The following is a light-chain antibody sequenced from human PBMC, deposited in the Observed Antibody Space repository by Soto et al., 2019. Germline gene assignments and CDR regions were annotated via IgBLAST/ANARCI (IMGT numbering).Light chain of an antibody. CDR1: QSVSSK. J-gene: IGKJ4*01. V-gene: IGKV3-15*01. CDR3: QQYNDWPLT. Sequence: EIVMTQSPATLSVSPGERATLSCRASQSVSSKLGWYQQKPGHAPRLLIYGASTRATGVPARFSGSGSGTEFTLTVSSLQSEDFAVYYCQQYNDWPLTFGGGTKVEIK. CDR2: GAS.